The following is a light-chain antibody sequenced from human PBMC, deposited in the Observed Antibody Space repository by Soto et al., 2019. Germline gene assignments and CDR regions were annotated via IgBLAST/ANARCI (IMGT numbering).Light chain of an antibody. Sequence: DIQMTQSPSSLSASLGDRVTITCRASQTISTYVNWYQQRPGNAPSLLIYDASTLQTGVPTRFSGSGSGTEFTLTISALQVEDLATYFCQQSYTHPRTFGPGIKVEIK. J-gene: IGKJ1*01. CDR3: QQSYTHPRT. CDR2: DAS. V-gene: IGKV1-39*01. CDR1: QTISTY.